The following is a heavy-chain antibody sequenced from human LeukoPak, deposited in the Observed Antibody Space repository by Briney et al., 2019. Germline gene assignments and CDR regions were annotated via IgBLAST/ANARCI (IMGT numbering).Heavy chain of an antibody. V-gene: IGHV1-2*04. Sequence: ASVKVSCKASGYTFTGYYLHWVRQVLGQGLEWIGWINPNSGGTNYAQKFQGWVTMTRDTSISTAYMELSRLRSDDTAVYYCARAGPIAARPVDFNWFDPWGQGTLVTVSS. CDR3: ARAGPIAARPVDFNWFDP. D-gene: IGHD6-6*01. CDR1: GYTFTGYY. J-gene: IGHJ5*02. CDR2: INPNSGGT.